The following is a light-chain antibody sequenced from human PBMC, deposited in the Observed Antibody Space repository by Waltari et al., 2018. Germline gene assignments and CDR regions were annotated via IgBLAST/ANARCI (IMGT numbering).Light chain of an antibody. CDR3: AVGRV. V-gene: IGLV1-44*01. Sequence: QSVLTQPPSASGTPGQRVTMPCFGSSPDLGSNTVNWYQQAPGTAPNLLIYRSNPRPLGVPDRFSGSKSGTSASLAISGLQSEDEADYYCAVGRVFGSGTKVTVL. J-gene: IGLJ1*01. CDR2: RSN. CDR1: SPDLGSNT.